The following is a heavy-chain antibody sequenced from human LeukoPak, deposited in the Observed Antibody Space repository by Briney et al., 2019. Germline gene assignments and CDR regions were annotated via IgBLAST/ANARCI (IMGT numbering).Heavy chain of an antibody. CDR3: ARFRSSRYWVDAFDI. V-gene: IGHV3-7*01. CDR1: GFTFSVSW. J-gene: IGHJ3*02. Sequence: GGSLRLSCAASGFTFSVSWMSWVRQAPGKGLEWVANIKQDGTEKYYVDSVKGRFTIFRDNAKNSLYLQMNSLRDEDTAVYFCARFRSSRYWVDAFDIWGQGTMVIVSS. D-gene: IGHD6-13*01. CDR2: IKQDGTEK.